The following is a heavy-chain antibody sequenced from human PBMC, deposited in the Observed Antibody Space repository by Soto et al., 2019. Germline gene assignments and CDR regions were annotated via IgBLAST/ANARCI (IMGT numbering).Heavy chain of an antibody. CDR2: IYYSGST. Sequence: PSETLSLTCTVSGGSISSYYWSWIRQPPGKGLEWIGYIYYSGSTNYNPSLKSRVTISVDTSKNQFSLKLSSVTAADTAVYYCARAYYDFWSGWDYGMDVWGQGTTVTVSS. CDR1: GGSISSYY. J-gene: IGHJ6*02. D-gene: IGHD3-3*01. CDR3: ARAYYDFWSGWDYGMDV. V-gene: IGHV4-59*01.